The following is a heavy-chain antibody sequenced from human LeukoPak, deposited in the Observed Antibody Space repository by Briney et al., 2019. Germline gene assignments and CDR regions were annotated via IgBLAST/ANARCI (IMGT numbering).Heavy chain of an antibody. Sequence: ETLSLTCAVSGYSISSGYYWGWIRQPPGKGLEWIGSMYHSGSTYYNPSLKSRVTTAVDTSKNQFSLKLSSVTAADTAVYYCARQTSKGWGIHYWGEGTLVTVSS. CDR2: MYHSGST. V-gene: IGHV4-38-2*01. CDR3: ARQTSKGWGIHY. J-gene: IGHJ4*02. CDR1: GYSISSGYY. D-gene: IGHD3-16*01.